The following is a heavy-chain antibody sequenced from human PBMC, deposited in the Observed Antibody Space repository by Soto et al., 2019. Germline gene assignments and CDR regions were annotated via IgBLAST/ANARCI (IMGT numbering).Heavy chain of an antibody. V-gene: IGHV1-69*01. D-gene: IGHD3-10*01. Sequence: QVQLVQSGAEVKNPGSSVKVSCKASGGTFSSYALSWVRQAPGQGLEWMGGIIPIFGTANYAQKFQGRVTITADESTSTAYMELSSLRSEDTAVYSCARASLLWCGHSTDYVDSWGQGTLVTVSS. CDR3: ARASLLWCGHSTDYVDS. CDR1: GGTFSSYA. J-gene: IGHJ4*02. CDR2: IIPIFGTA.